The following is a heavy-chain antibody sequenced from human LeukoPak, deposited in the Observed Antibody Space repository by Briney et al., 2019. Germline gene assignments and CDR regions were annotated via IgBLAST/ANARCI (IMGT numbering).Heavy chain of an antibody. Sequence: SETLSLTCTVSGGSISSYYWSWIRQPPGKGLEWIGYIYYSGSTNYSPSLKSRVTISVDTSKNQFSLKLSSVTAADTAVYYCARSLYGGNSGSLDYWGQGTLVTVSS. D-gene: IGHD4-17*01. CDR1: GGSISSYY. CDR2: IYYSGST. J-gene: IGHJ4*02. CDR3: ARSLYGGNSGSLDY. V-gene: IGHV4-59*01.